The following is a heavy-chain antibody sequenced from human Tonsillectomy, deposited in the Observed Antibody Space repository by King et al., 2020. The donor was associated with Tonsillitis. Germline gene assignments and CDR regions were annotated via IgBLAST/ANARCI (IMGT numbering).Heavy chain of an antibody. Sequence: QLQESGPGLVKPSETLSLTCTVSGGSITIGSYHWGWIRQPPGKGLDWIGTIYYSGSTYYNPSLKSRVNISVDTSKKQFSLKLSSVTAADTAVYYCARQIVGTTPLYFDYWGQGTLVTVSS. CDR1: GGSITIGSYH. CDR3: ARQIVGTTPLYFDY. V-gene: IGHV4-39*01. CDR2: IYYSGST. D-gene: IGHD1-26*01. J-gene: IGHJ4*02.